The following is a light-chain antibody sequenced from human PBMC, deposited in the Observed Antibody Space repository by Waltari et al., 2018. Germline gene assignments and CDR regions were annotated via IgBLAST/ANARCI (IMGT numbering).Light chain of an antibody. Sequence: QSALTQPRSVSGSPGQSVTISCTGTSSDVGSYDYVSWYQQHPGKAPKVMIYDVNKRPSGVPERFTCSKAGSTASLTISGLQAEDEAEYYCCSYGGSYYVLGTGTEVTVL. CDR2: DVN. V-gene: IGLV2-11*01. J-gene: IGLJ1*01. CDR3: CSYGGSYYV. CDR1: SSDVGSYDY.